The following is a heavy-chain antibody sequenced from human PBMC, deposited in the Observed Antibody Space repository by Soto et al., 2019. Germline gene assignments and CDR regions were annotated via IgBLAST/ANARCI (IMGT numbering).Heavy chain of an antibody. CDR1: GFTFSDFY. J-gene: IGHJ4*02. V-gene: IGHV3-11*06. D-gene: IGHD2-21*01. CDR3: VRGGGGGQFDS. Sequence: QLVESGGGLGKPGGALRLSCEASGFTFSDFYMSWIRQAPGKGLEWLSYISPKSNYREYAESVKGRHTISRDNAKNSLSLQMNSLRVEDTAVYYCVRGGGGGQFDSWGQGTLVTVSS. CDR2: ISPKSNYR.